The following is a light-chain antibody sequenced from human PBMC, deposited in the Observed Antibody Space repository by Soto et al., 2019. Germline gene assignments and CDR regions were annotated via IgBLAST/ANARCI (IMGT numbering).Light chain of an antibody. Sequence: DIQLTQSPSFLSASVGDRVTMTCRASQGISTYVAWYQQKPGKAPKLLIYAASTLQSGVPSRFSGSGSGTEFALAISSLQPEDFATYYCQQLITYPQTFGQGTKVDIK. CDR2: AAS. CDR1: QGISTY. CDR3: QQLITYPQT. J-gene: IGKJ1*01. V-gene: IGKV1-9*01.